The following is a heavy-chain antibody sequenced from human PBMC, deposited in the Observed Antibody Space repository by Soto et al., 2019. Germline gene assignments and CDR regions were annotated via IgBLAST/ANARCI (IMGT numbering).Heavy chain of an antibody. J-gene: IGHJ4*02. Sequence: SETLSLTCAVSGGSISSGGYSWSWIRQPPGKGLEWIAYIYHSVSTYYNPSLKSRVIVSVDRSKNQFSLRLSSVTAADTAVYYCARGPPMFYWGQGIRVTVSS. V-gene: IGHV4-30-2*01. CDR2: IYHSVST. CDR1: GGSISSGGYS. D-gene: IGHD3-10*02. CDR3: ARGPPMFY.